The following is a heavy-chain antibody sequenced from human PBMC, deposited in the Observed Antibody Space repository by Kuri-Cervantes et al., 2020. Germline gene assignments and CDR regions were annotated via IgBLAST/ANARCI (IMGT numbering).Heavy chain of an antibody. J-gene: IGHJ4*02. CDR1: GFTFSSYS. Sequence: GESLKISCAASGFTFSSYSMNWVRQAPGKGLEWVSYISSSSTIYYADSVKGRFTISRDNAKNTLYLQMNSLRAEDTAVYYCARQRYRGPFDYWGQGTLVTVSS. CDR2: ISSSSTI. CDR3: ARQRYRGPFDY. D-gene: IGHD3-9*01. V-gene: IGHV3-48*01.